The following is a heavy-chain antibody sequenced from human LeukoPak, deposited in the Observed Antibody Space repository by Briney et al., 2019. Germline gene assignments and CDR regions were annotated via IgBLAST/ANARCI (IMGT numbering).Heavy chain of an antibody. CDR3: ARAVTYSNGSVTYNWSEQ. Sequence: GGSLRLSCAASGFTVSSNYMNWVRQAPGKGLMWVSRIESNGLALYADSVRDRFTISRDNAKNTVYLQMNSLRADDTAMYYCARAVTYSNGSVTYNWSEQWGKGTLVTVSS. J-gene: IGHJ5*02. V-gene: IGHV3-74*01. CDR2: IESNGLA. D-gene: IGHD3-10*01. CDR1: GFTVSSNY.